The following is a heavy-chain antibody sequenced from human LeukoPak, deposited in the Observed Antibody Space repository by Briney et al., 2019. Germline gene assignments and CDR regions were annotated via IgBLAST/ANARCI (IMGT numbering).Heavy chain of an antibody. CDR2: IFYSGST. CDR1: SGSISNSNYY. V-gene: IGHV4-39*07. J-gene: IGHJ3*02. Sequence: PSETLSLTCTVSSGSISNSNYYWGWIRQPPGKGLEWIGSIFYSGSTYYNPSLKSRVTISVDTSKNQFSLKLSSVTAADTAVYYCARDGLWIQNSFDIWGQGTVVTVSS. D-gene: IGHD5-18*01. CDR3: ARDGLWIQNSFDI.